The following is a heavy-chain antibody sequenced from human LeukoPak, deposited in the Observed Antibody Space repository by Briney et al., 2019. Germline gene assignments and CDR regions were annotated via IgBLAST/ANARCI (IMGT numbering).Heavy chain of an antibody. D-gene: IGHD1-26*01. CDR2: IYYSGGT. Sequence: SETLSLTCTVSGGFISSSGYYWGWIRQPPGKGLEWIASIYYSGGTYYNPSLKSRVTISVDTSKNQLSLKLSSLTAADTAVYYCARHEYSGSYYGLSWFDPWGQGTLVTVSS. CDR3: ARHEYSGSYYGLSWFDP. CDR1: GGFISSSGYY. J-gene: IGHJ5*02. V-gene: IGHV4-39*01.